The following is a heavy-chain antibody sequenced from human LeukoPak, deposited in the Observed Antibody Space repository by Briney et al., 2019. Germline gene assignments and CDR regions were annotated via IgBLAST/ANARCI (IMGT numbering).Heavy chain of an antibody. CDR2: ISSSSSYI. V-gene: IGHV3-21*01. J-gene: IGHJ6*02. D-gene: IGHD3-10*01. CDR1: GVTFSSYS. Sequence: GGSLRLSCAASGVTFSSYSMNWVRQAPGKGLEWVSSISSSSSYIYYADSVKGRFTISRDNAKNSLYLQMNSLRAEDTAVYYCAREKWYGSGSYYGMDVWGQGTTVTVSS. CDR3: AREKWYGSGSYYGMDV.